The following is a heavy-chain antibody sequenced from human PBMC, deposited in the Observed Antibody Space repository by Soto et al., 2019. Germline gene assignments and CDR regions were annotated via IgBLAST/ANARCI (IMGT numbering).Heavy chain of an antibody. CDR3: ARVNWGFWSGYIYYYGMDV. J-gene: IGHJ6*02. CDR1: GGSISSYY. V-gene: IGHV4-59*01. D-gene: IGHD3-3*01. Sequence: SETLSLTCTVSGGSISSYYWSWIRQPPGKGLEWIGYIYYSGSTNYNPSLKSRVTISVDTSKNQFSLKLSSVTAADTAVYYCARVNWGFWSGYIYYYGMDVWGQGTTVTVSS. CDR2: IYYSGST.